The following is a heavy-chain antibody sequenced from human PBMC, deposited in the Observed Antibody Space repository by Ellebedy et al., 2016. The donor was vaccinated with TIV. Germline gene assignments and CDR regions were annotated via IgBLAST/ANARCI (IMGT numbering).Heavy chain of an antibody. CDR2: IYYSGST. CDR3: ARASYDYVWGSYRFFMDY. V-gene: IGHV4-59*01. D-gene: IGHD3-16*02. Sequence: MPSETLSLTCTVSGGSISSYYWSWIRQPPGKGLEWIGYIYYSGSTNYNPSLKSRVTISVDTSKNQFSLKLSSVTAADTAVYYCARASYDYVWGSYRFFMDYWGQGTLVTVSS. CDR1: GGSISSYY. J-gene: IGHJ4*02.